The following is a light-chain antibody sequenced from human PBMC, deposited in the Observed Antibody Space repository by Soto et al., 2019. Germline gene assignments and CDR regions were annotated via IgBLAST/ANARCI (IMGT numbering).Light chain of an antibody. CDR2: EVN. CDR1: SSDVSGYNS. V-gene: IGLV2-8*01. J-gene: IGLJ2*01. Sequence: QSVLTQPPSASGSPGQSVTISCTGTSSDVSGYNSVSWYQQYPGKAPKLMIYEVNKRPSGVPDRFSASKSGNTASLTVSGLQPEDEADYYCSSHAGSNSILFGGGTKVTVL. CDR3: SSHAGSNSIL.